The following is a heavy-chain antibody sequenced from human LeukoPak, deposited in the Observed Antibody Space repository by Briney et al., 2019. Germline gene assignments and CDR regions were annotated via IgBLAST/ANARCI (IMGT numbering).Heavy chain of an antibody. CDR3: ARGITYYDILTGYYYFDY. CDR2: INPDGTTT. CDR1: GFTFSGYW. Sequence: GGSLRLSCAASGFTFSGYWMHWVRQAPGKGLVWVSRINPDGTTTTYADSVKGRFTISRDDAKNSLYLQMNSLRAEDTAVYYCARGITYYDILTGYYYFDYWGQGTLVTVSS. D-gene: IGHD3-9*01. V-gene: IGHV3-74*03. J-gene: IGHJ4*02.